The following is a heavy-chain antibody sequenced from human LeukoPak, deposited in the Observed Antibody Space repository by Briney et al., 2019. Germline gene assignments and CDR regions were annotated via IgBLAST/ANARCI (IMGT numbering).Heavy chain of an antibody. CDR2: ISDDGIKK. CDR3: AKDRCSNGIGCYYYYMDV. J-gene: IGHJ6*03. D-gene: IGHD2-8*01. V-gene: IGHV3-30*01. CDR1: GFTFSDYA. Sequence: GRSLKLSCAASGFTFSDYAMHWVRQAPGKGLEWVAIISDDGIKKYYADSKKGRFTISRDNSKNTLFLQVNGLRPDDTAVYYCAKDRCSNGIGCYYYYMDVWGKGTTVTISS.